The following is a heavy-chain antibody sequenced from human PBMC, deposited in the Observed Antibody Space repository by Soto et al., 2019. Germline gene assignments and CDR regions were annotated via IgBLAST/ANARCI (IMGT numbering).Heavy chain of an antibody. CDR1: GFTFSSYS. CDR2: ISSRSSYI. CDR3: ARVTLGYCISTSCFYDY. D-gene: IGHD2-2*01. Sequence: PGGSLRLSCAASGFTFSSYSMNWVRQAPGKGLEWVSSISSRSSYIYYADSVKGRFTISRDNAKNSLYLQMNSLRAEDTAVYYCARVTLGYCISTSCFYDYRGQGTLVTAPQ. J-gene: IGHJ4*02. V-gene: IGHV3-21*01.